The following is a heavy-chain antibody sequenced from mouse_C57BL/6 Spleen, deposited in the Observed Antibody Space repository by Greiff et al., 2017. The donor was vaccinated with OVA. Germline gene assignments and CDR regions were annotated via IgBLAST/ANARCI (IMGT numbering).Heavy chain of an antibody. Sequence: QVQLKESGPGILQSSQTLSLTCSFSGFSLSTSGMGVSWIRQPSGKGLEWLAHIYWDDDKRYNPSLKSRLTISKDTSRNQVFLKITSVDTADTATYYCAHSSGPYAMDYWGQGTSVTVSS. J-gene: IGHJ4*01. CDR2: IYWDDDK. CDR1: GFSLSTSGMG. V-gene: IGHV8-12*01. CDR3: AHSSGPYAMDY. D-gene: IGHD3-2*02.